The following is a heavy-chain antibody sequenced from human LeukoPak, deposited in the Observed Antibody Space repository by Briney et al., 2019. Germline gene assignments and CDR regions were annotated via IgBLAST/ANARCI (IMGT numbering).Heavy chain of an antibody. Sequence: SETLSLTCTVSGGSISSYYWCWLRQPPATGLEWIGYIYYCGSTNYNPALKSRVTISVHTSKNQFSLNLSSVTAADTAVYYCARDRPYGIAARYYNWFDPWGQGTLVTVSS. V-gene: IGHV4-59*01. CDR3: ARDRPYGIAARYYNWFDP. D-gene: IGHD6-6*01. CDR2: IYYCGST. CDR1: GGSISSYY. J-gene: IGHJ5*02.